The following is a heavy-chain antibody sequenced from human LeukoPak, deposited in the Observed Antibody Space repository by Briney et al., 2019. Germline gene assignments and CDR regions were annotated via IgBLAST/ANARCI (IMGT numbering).Heavy chain of an antibody. CDR3: ARDWGGSGPTSHDY. CDR2: ISSDGTNI. Sequence: GGSLTLSCAASGFTSKSYWMHWVRQVPGRGPVWVSRISSDGTNIRYADSVKGRFTISRDNAKNTLYLQMNSLRAEDTAVYYCARDWGGSGPTSHDYWGQGTLVTVSS. D-gene: IGHD3-16*01. V-gene: IGHV3-74*01. J-gene: IGHJ4*02. CDR1: GFTSKSYW.